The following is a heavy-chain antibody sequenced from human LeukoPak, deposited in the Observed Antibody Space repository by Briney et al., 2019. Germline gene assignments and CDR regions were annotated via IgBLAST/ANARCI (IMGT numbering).Heavy chain of an antibody. D-gene: IGHD4-17*01. CDR1: GFTFSSYS. V-gene: IGHV3-21*01. J-gene: IGHJ4*02. Sequence: PGGLLRLSCAASGFTFSSYSMNWVRQAPGKGLEWVSSICSSSSYIYYADSVKGRFTISRDNAKNSLYLQMNSLRAEDTAVYYCARERDYGDYVAYFDYWGQGTLVTVSS. CDR3: ARERDYGDYVAYFDY. CDR2: ICSSSSYI.